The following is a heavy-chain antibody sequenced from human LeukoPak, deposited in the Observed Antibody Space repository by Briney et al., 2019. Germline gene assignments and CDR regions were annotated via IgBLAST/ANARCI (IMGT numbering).Heavy chain of an antibody. V-gene: IGHV3-21*01. Sequence: GGSLRLSCAASGFTFSSYSMNWVRQAPGKGLEWVSSISSSSSYIYYADSVKGRFTISRDNAKNSLYLKMNSLRAEDTAVYYCARDSGGYDLNAFDIWGQGTMVTVSS. CDR1: GFTFSSYS. CDR3: ARDSGGYDLNAFDI. J-gene: IGHJ3*02. CDR2: ISSSSSYI. D-gene: IGHD5-12*01.